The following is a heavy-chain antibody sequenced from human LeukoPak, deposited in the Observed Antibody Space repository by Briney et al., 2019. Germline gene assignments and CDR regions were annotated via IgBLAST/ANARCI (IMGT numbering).Heavy chain of an antibody. Sequence: SETLSLTCTVSGGSISSSSYYWGWIRQPPGKGLEWIGSIYYSGSTYYNPSLKSRVTISVDTSKNQFSLKLSSVTAADTAVYYCAVRSGYQYYFDYWGQGTLVTVSS. V-gene: IGHV4-39*07. CDR2: IYYSGST. J-gene: IGHJ4*02. D-gene: IGHD3-22*01. CDR1: GGSISSSSYY. CDR3: AVRSGYQYYFDY.